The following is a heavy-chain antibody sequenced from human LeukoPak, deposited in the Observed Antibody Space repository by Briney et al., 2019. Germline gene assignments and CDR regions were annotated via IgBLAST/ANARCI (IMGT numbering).Heavy chain of an antibody. V-gene: IGHV4-34*01. CDR2: ISHSGST. CDR1: GGSFSGYY. Sequence: TSETLSLICAVYGGSFSGYYWRWIREPPGKGVECIGEISHSGSTNYNRSLKSRVTISVDTSKNQFPLKPSSVTAADTAVYYCARGYLAVAGTTKPKPLDYWGQGTLVTVSS. J-gene: IGHJ4*02. D-gene: IGHD6-19*01. CDR3: ARGYLAVAGTTKPKPLDY.